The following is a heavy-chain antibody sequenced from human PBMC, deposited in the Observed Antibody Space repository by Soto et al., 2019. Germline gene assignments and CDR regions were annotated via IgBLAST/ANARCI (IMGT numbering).Heavy chain of an antibody. CDR3: VRDRGDGYSLAY. CDR1: DGSIGKDY. D-gene: IGHD3-10*01. J-gene: IGHJ4*02. Sequence: PSETLSLTCTVSDGSIGKDYWSWIRQPPGKGLEWIGFLYGGGSTVYNPSLKSRVTISVDTSKNHISLTLTSMTAADTAVYFCVRDRGDGYSLAYWGQGILVTVSS. V-gene: IGHV4-59*01. CDR2: LYGGGST.